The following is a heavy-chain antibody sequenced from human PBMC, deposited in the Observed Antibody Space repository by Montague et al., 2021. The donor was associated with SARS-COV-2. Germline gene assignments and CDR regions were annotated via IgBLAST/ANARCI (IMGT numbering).Heavy chain of an antibody. CDR1: GFTFSDYY. CDR2: ISSSSSTI. V-gene: IGHV3-11*01. J-gene: IGHJ4*03. CDR3: ARVSTICCHASIYQEYFDY. Sequence: SLRLSCAASGFTFSDYYMSWIRQAPGKGLEWVSYISSSSSTIYYADSVKGRFTISRDNAKNSLYLQMNSLRAEDTAVYYCARVSTICCHASIYQEYFDYWGQGTLVTVSS. D-gene: IGHD3-9*01.